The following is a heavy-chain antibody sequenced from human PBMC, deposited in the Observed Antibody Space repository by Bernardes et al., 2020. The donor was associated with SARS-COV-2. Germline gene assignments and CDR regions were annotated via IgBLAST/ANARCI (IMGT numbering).Heavy chain of an antibody. V-gene: IGHV3-30*18. CDR2: ISYEGSKK. D-gene: IGHD5-18*01. CDR3: AKVQAILWIRPNYSVMDV. Sequence: GGSLRLSRAASGFTFNNFGMHWVRQAPGKGLEWVAVISYEGSKKYYRDSVEGRFIISKDSSKNTVYLQMNSLRTEDTGVYYCAKVQAILWIRPNYSVMDVWGQGTTVTVSS. J-gene: IGHJ6*01. CDR1: GFTFNNFG.